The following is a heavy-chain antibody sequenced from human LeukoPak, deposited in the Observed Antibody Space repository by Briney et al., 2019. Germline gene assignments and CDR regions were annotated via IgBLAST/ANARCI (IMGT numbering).Heavy chain of an antibody. D-gene: IGHD3-16*01. CDR3: ASDRGD. Sequence: PGGSLRLSCAASGFTFSSYAMHWVRQAPGKGLEWVAVISYDGSNKYYADSVKGRFTISRDNSKNTLYLQMNSLRAEDTAVYYCASDRGDWGQGTLVTVSS. J-gene: IGHJ4*02. CDR1: GFTFSSYA. CDR2: ISYDGSNK. V-gene: IGHV3-30-3*01.